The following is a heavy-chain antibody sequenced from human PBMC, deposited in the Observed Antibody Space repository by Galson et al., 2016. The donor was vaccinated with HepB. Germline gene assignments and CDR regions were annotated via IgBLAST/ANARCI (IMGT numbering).Heavy chain of an antibody. J-gene: IGHJ5*02. CDR2: IDNNGGRK. CDR3: MKGSYCSGWSNWFDP. CDR1: GFTFSSYA. Sequence: SLRLSCAVSGFTFSSYAMHWVRQPPGKGLEYVSGIDNNGGRKYYADSVRGRFTISRDNSKKTLYLQMSSLRAEDTAVYYCMKGSYCSGWSNWFDPWGQGTLVSVSS. D-gene: IGHD6-19*01. V-gene: IGHV3-64D*08.